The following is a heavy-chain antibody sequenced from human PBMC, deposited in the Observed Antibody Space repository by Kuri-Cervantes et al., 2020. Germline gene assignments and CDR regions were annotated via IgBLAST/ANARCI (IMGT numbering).Heavy chain of an antibody. CDR2: IYSGGST. V-gene: IGHV3-53*01. J-gene: IGHJ5*02. CDR3: AREDTYYDFWSGYNNWFDP. D-gene: IGHD3-3*01. CDR1: GFTVSSYY. Sequence: GESLKISCVASGFTVSSYYMSWVRQAPGKGLEWVSVIYSGGSTNHADSVKGRFTISRDNSKNTLYLQMNSLRAEDTAVYYCAREDTYYDFWSGYNNWFDPWGQGTLVTVSS.